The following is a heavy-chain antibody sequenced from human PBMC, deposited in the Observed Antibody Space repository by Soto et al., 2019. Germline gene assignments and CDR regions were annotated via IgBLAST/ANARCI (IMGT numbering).Heavy chain of an antibody. D-gene: IGHD3-10*01. J-gene: IGHJ3*01. V-gene: IGHV4-39*01. CDR1: GGSISSSSYY. CDR3: ARLIEDGDSNRDPFVS. CDR2: IYYSGST. Sequence: ETLSLTCTVSGGSISSSSYYWGWIRQPPGKGLEWIGSIYYSGSTYYNPSLKSRVTISVDTSKNQFSLKLSSVTAADTAVYYCARLIEDGDSNRDPFVSWGKGSMVTV.